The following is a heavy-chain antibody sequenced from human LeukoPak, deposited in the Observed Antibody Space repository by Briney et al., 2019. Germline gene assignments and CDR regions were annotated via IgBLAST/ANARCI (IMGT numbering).Heavy chain of an antibody. CDR1: GGSISSYY. CDR3: ARDWVRRSSRGTTHWFDP. CDR2: IYTSGST. V-gene: IGHV4-4*07. J-gene: IGHJ5*02. Sequence: PSETLSLTCTVSGGSISSYYWSRIRQPAGKGLEWIGRIYTSGSTNYNPSLKSRVTMSVDTSKNQFSLKLSSVTAADTAVYYCARDWVRRSSRGTTHWFDPWGQGTLVTVSS. D-gene: IGHD3-10*01.